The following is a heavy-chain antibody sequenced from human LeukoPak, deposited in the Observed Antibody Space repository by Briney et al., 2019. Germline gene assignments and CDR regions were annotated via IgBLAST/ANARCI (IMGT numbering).Heavy chain of an antibody. CDR3: VKAAAGTLNWFDP. J-gene: IGHJ5*02. CDR2: ISSNGGST. V-gene: IGHV3-64D*06. D-gene: IGHD6-13*01. CDR1: GFTFSSYA. Sequence: PGGSLRLSCSASGFTFSSYAMHWVRQAPGKGLEYVSAISSNGGSTYYADSVKGRFTISRDNSKNTLYLQMSSLRAEDTAVYYCVKAAAGTLNWFDPWGQGTLVTVSP.